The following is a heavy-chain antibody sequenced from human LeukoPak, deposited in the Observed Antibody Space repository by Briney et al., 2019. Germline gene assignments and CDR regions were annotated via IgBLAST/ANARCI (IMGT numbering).Heavy chain of an antibody. CDR2: IRSKANSYAT. CDR3: TRLDYGVDY. CDR1: GFTFSSYS. J-gene: IGHJ4*02. V-gene: IGHV3-73*01. Sequence: PGGSLRLSCAASGFTFSSYSMNWVRQASGKGLEWVGRIRSKANSYATAYAASVKGRFTISRDDSKNTAYLQMNSLKTEDTAVYYCTRLDYGVDYWGQGTLVTVSS. D-gene: IGHD4/OR15-4a*01.